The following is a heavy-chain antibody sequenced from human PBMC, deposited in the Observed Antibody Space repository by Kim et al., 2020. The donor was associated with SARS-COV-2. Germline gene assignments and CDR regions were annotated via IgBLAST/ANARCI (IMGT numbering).Heavy chain of an antibody. J-gene: IGHJ3*02. Sequence: YAQTFTGSVTITADKSTSTAYMELSSLRSEDAAVYYCARDLSGEGDAFDIWGQGTMVTVSS. V-gene: IGHV1-69*04. CDR3: ARDLSGEGDAFDI. D-gene: IGHD3-10*01.